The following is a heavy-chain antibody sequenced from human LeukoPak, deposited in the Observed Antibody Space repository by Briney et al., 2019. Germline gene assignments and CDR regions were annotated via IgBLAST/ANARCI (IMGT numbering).Heavy chain of an antibody. V-gene: IGHV3-48*03. Sequence: GGSLRLSCAASGFTFSSYEMNWVRQAPGKGLEWVSYISSSGSTIYYADSVKGRFTISRDNAKNSLYLQMNSLRAEDTAVYYCARDPNGIAAAGKGYYYYYMDVWGKGTTVTVSS. D-gene: IGHD6-13*01. CDR3: ARDPNGIAAAGKGYYYYYMDV. J-gene: IGHJ6*03. CDR2: ISSSGSTI. CDR1: GFTFSSYE.